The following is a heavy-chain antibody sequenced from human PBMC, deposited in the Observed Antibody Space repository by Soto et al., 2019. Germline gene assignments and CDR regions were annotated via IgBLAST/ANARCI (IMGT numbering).Heavy chain of an antibody. J-gene: IGHJ4*02. Sequence: WGSLLLSCASSVFAFSSSAIDWVRQTSGKGPEWVGRIRSKANIYATAYTPSLKGRFTISRDDSKSTAYLQMSSLQPDDTAVYYCARLAVKNGSGLTDYWGRGTMFTVSS. V-gene: IGHV3-73*01. CDR3: ARLAVKNGSGLTDY. CDR2: IRSKANIYAT. D-gene: IGHD6-19*01. CDR1: VFAFSSSA.